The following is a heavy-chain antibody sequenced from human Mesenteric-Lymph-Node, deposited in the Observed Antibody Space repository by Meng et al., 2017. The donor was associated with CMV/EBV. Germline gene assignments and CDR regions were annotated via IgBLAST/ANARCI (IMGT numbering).Heavy chain of an antibody. Sequence: GGSLRLSCGASGFTFSTYGMHWVRQAPGKGLEWVASIQYDGSVTYYGDSVKGRFTISRDNSQNVLYLQMNTLRPEDTAVYYCVKGRAWQLLGELDHWGQGTLVTVSS. CDR1: GFTFSTYG. J-gene: IGHJ4*02. D-gene: IGHD1-26*01. CDR3: VKGRAWQLLGELDH. CDR2: IQYDGSVT. V-gene: IGHV3-30*02.